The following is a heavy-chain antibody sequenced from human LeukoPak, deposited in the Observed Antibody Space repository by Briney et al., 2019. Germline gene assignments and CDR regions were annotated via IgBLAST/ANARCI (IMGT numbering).Heavy chain of an antibody. J-gene: IGHJ6*03. CDR2: IYTSGST. V-gene: IGHV4-4*07. D-gene: IGHD6-13*01. CDR3: AREIAANSYYYMDV. CDR1: GGSISSYY. Sequence: SETLSLTCTVSGGSISSYYWSWIRQPAGKGLEWIGRIYTSGSTNYNPSLKSRVTMSVDTSKNQFSLELSSVTAADTAVYYCAREIAANSYYYMDVWGKGTTVTVSS.